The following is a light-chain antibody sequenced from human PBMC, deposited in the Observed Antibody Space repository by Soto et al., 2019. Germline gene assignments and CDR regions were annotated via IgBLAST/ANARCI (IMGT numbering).Light chain of an antibody. J-gene: IGKJ5*01. CDR1: QDISNY. CDR3: QHYDNLPLT. V-gene: IGKV1-33*01. Sequence: DIPMTQSPSSLSASVGDRVTITCQASQDISNYLNWYQQKPGKAPKLLIYDASNLETGVPSRFSVSGSGTDSTFTISSLQPADIATYYCQHYDNLPLTFGKGTRLEIK. CDR2: DAS.